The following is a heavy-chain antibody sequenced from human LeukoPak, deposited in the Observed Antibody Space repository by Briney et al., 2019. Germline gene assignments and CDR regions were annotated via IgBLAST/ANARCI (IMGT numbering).Heavy chain of an antibody. J-gene: IGHJ3*01. CDR1: GYTLSELS. D-gene: IGHD3-9*01. CDR2: FDPEEVET. V-gene: IGHV1-24*01. CDR3: ATEGTGYFYDAFDV. Sequence: ASVKVSCKVSGYTLSELSINWVRQAPGTGLEWMGGFDPEEVETIYAQKFQDRINMTEDTSTDTAYMELSNLVSEDTAVYYCATEGTGYFYDAFDVWGQGTMVTVST.